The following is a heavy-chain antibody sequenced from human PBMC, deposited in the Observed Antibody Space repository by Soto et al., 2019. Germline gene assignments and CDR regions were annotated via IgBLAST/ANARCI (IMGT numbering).Heavy chain of an antibody. CDR2: ISSRSSYI. CDR3: ARDLYCSSTSCYFSGMDV. D-gene: IGHD2-2*01. V-gene: IGHV3-21*01. CDR1: GFTFSSYS. J-gene: IGHJ6*02. Sequence: GSLRLSCAASGFTFSSYSMNWVRQAPGKGLEWVSSISSRSSYIYYADSVKGRFTISRDNAKNSLYLQMNSLRAEDTAVYYCARDLYCSSTSCYFSGMDVWGQGTTVTVSS.